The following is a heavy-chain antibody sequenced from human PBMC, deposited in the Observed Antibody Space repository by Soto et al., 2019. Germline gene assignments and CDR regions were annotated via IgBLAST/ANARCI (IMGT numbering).Heavy chain of an antibody. CDR2: IKQDGSEK. V-gene: IGHV3-7*03. J-gene: IGHJ6*02. D-gene: IGHD1-1*01. Sequence: VGSLRLCCTASGFTCSSYGRIWVRQAPGKGLERVDNIKQDGSEKYYVDAVKGRFTISRDNAKNSLYLQMNRLRAEDTAVYYCARVSARRKIYYYGMDVWGQGTTVTVYS. CDR3: ARVSARRKIYYYGMDV. CDR1: GFTCSSYG.